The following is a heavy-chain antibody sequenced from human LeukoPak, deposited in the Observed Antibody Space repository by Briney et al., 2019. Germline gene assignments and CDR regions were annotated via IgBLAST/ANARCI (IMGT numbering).Heavy chain of an antibody. CDR3: AREYSSSWYQRYYYYGMDV. Sequence: GGSLRLSCAASGFTFSSYGVHWVRQAPGKGLEWVAFIRSDGNNKYYADSVKGRFTISRDDSKNTLYLQMNSLRAEDTAVYYCAREYSSSWYQRYYYYGMDVWGQGTTVTVSS. V-gene: IGHV3-30*02. J-gene: IGHJ6*02. D-gene: IGHD6-13*01. CDR1: GFTFSSYG. CDR2: IRSDGNNK.